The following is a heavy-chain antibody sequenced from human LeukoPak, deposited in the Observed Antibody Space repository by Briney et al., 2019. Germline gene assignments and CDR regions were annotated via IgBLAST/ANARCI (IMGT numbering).Heavy chain of an antibody. Sequence: PSETLSLTCAVYGGSFSGYYWSWIRQPPKKGLEWIGGINHSGSTNYNPSLKSRVTISVDTSKNQFSLKVRSVTAADTAVYYCARGHVGSYAYYYYYGMDVWGQGTTVTVSS. CDR1: GGSFSGYY. CDR3: ARGHVGSYAYYYYYGMDV. CDR2: INHSGST. J-gene: IGHJ6*02. V-gene: IGHV4-34*01. D-gene: IGHD2-8*01.